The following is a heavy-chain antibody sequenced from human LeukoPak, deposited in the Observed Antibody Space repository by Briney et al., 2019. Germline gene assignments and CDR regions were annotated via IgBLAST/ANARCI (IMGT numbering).Heavy chain of an antibody. CDR2: IRSKTYGGTA. D-gene: IGHD3-3*01. CDR3: TSSITIFGVVLDY. V-gene: IGHV3-49*04. CDR1: GFTFGDYA. J-gene: IGHJ4*02. Sequence: GGSLRLSCTASGFTFGDYAMNWVRQAPGKGLEWVGFIRSKTYGGTAEYAASVKGRFTISRDDSKSIAYLQMNSLKTEDTAVYYCTSSITIFGVVLDYWGQGTLVTVSS.